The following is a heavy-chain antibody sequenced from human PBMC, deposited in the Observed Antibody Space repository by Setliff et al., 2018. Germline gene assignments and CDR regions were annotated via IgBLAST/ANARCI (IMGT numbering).Heavy chain of an antibody. D-gene: IGHD1-26*01. J-gene: IGHJ4*02. Sequence: PGGSLRLSCAASGFTFSTYAMHWVRQAPGKGLEWVGYIFYDGSEKYCADSVKGRFTISRDNSKNTVYLEMNNLRADDTAVYYCAGDPPRSDWRLDSWGQGTLVTVSS. CDR1: GFTFSTYA. CDR3: AGDPPRSDWRLDS. CDR2: IFYDGSEK. V-gene: IGHV3-33*08.